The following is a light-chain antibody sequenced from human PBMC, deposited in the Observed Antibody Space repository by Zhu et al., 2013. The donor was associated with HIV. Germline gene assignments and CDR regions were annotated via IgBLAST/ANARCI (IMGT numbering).Light chain of an antibody. Sequence: EIVLTQSPGTLSLSPGERATLSCRGSQSVSSSYLAWYQQKPGQAPRLLIYDASTRATGIPARFSGAGSGTDFTLTISSLEAGDFAVYYCQQRSNWPRYSFGQGTKLEIK. CDR3: QQRSNWPRYS. V-gene: IGKV3D-20*02. CDR2: DAS. CDR1: QSVSSSY. J-gene: IGKJ2*03.